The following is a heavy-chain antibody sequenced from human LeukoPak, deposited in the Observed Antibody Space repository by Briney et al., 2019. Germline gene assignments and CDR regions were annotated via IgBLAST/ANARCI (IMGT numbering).Heavy chain of an antibody. Sequence: PSETLSLTCTVSGGSISSYYWSWIRQPPGKGLEWIGYIYYSGSTNYNPSLKSRVTISVDTSKNQFSLKLSSVTAADTAVYYCARDLPGYYDSSGYDAFDIWGQGTMVTVSS. J-gene: IGHJ3*02. D-gene: IGHD3-22*01. CDR2: IYYSGST. V-gene: IGHV4-59*01. CDR3: ARDLPGYYDSSGYDAFDI. CDR1: GGSISSYY.